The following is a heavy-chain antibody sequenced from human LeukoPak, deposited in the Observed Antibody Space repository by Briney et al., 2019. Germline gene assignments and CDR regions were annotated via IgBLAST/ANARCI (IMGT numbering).Heavy chain of an antibody. CDR1: GYTFTGCY. CDR2: INPNSGGT. D-gene: IGHD6-13*01. J-gene: IGHJ3*02. V-gene: IGHV1-2*02. Sequence: ASVKVSCKASGYTFTGCYMHWVRQAPGQGLERMGWINPNSGGTNYAQKFQGRVTMTRDTSISTAYMELSRLRSDDTAVYYCAREPPAAGTEDAFDIWGQGTMVTVSS. CDR3: AREPPAAGTEDAFDI.